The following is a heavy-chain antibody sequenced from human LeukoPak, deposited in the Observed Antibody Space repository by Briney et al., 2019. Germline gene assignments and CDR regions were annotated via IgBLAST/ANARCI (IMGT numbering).Heavy chain of an antibody. D-gene: IGHD1-26*01. J-gene: IGHJ6*02. CDR1: GFTFSNHG. V-gene: IGHV3-30*18. CDR3: AKDREKWGNYYYYGMDV. Sequence: GGSLRLSCAASGFTFSNHGMHWVRQAPGKGLEWVAVISYDGSNKYYADSVKGRFTISRDNSKNTLYLQMNSLRAEDTAVYYCAKDREKWGNYYYYGMDVWGQGTTVTVSS. CDR2: ISYDGSNK.